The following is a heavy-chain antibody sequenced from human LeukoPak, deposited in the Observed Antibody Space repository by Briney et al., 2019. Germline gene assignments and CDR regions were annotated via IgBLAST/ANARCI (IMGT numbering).Heavy chain of an antibody. Sequence: GGSLRLSCAASGFTFSSYGMHWVRQAPGKGLEWVAVISYDGSNQYYADSVKGRFTISRDNSKNTLYLQMNSLRAEDTAVYYCAKSELSWLRGAFDIWGQGTMVTVSS. CDR3: AKSELSWLRGAFDI. V-gene: IGHV3-30*18. CDR2: ISYDGSNQ. J-gene: IGHJ3*02. D-gene: IGHD5-12*01. CDR1: GFTFSSYG.